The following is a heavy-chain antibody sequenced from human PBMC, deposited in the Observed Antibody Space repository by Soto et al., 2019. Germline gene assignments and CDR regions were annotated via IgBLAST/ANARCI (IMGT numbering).Heavy chain of an antibody. D-gene: IGHD6-6*01. J-gene: IGHJ6*02. V-gene: IGHV5-10-1*03. CDR2: IEPSDTYT. CDR3: VRGAGSSSSPSRYYYYYGMDV. CDR1: GYSCTSYW. Sequence: EVQLVQSGAEGKKPGEALRISCKGSGYSCTSYWISWVRQMPGKGLEWMGGIEPSDTYTNYSPSFQGHVTISADKSISTAYLQWSSLKASDTAMYYCVRGAGSSSSPSRYYYYYGMDVWGQGTTVTVSS.